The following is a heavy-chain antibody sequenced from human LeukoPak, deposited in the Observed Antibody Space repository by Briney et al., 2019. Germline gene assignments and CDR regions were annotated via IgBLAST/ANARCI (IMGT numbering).Heavy chain of an antibody. Sequence: PGGSLRLSCAASGFNFDDYAMHWVRQAPGKGLEWVSGISWNSGSIGYADSVKGRFTISRDNSKNTLYLQMNSLRAEDTAVYYCAKDLGHDYGDYYYWGQETLVTVSS. V-gene: IGHV3-9*01. CDR2: ISWNSGSI. CDR3: AKDLGHDYGDYYY. J-gene: IGHJ4*02. CDR1: GFNFDDYA. D-gene: IGHD4-17*01.